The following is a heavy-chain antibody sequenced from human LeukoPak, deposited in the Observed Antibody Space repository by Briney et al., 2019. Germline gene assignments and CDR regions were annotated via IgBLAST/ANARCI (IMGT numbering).Heavy chain of an antibody. D-gene: IGHD2-2*01. J-gene: IGHJ4*02. V-gene: IGHV3-73*01. CDR1: GFTFSGSA. CDR2: IRSKDKSYAT. CDR3: CSFETGYCDSTSCCGY. Sequence: GGSLRLSCAASGFTFSGSAMHWVRQASGKGLEWVGRIRSKDKSYATAYGASVKGTFTISRDDSKSTVYLQMNSLKTEDTAVYYCCSFETGYCDSTSCCGYWGQGTLVTVSS.